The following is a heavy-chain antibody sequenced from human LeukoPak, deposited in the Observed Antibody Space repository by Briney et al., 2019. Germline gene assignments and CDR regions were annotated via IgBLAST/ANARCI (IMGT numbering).Heavy chain of an antibody. J-gene: IGHJ5*02. CDR3: AREIDFDDYGDYGYNWFNP. V-gene: IGHV3-21*01. D-gene: IGHD4-17*01. CDR1: GFTFSSYS. Sequence: AGSLRLSCAASGFTFSSYSMNWVRQAPGKGLEWVSSISSSSSYIYYADSVKGRFTISRDNAKNSLYLQMNSLRAEDTAVYYCAREIDFDDYGDYGYNWFNPWGQGTLVTVSS. CDR2: ISSSSSYI.